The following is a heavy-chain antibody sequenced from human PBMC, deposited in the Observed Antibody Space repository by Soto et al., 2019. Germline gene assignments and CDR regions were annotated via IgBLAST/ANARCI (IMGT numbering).Heavy chain of an antibody. V-gene: IGHV3-15*01. CDR1: GFTFSNAW. D-gene: IGHD1-26*01. Sequence: PGGSLRLSCAASGFTFSNAWMSWVRQAPGKGLEWVGRIKSKTDGGTTDYAAPVKGRFTISRDDSKNTLYLQMNSLKTEDTAVYYCTTDPGIVGATPYYFDYWGQGTLVTVSS. CDR3: TTDPGIVGATPYYFDY. J-gene: IGHJ4*02. CDR2: IKSKTDGGTT.